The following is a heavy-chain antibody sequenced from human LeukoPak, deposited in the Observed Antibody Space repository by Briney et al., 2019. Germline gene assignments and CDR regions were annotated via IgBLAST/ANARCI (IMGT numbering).Heavy chain of an antibody. J-gene: IGHJ6*02. CDR1: GFTFSSYG. Sequence: GGSLRLSCAASGFTFSSYGMHWVRQAPGKGLEWVAVIWYDGSNKYYADSVKGRFTISRDNSKNTLYPQMNSLRAEDTAVYYCARTRLRWSPYGMDVWGQGTTVTVSS. D-gene: IGHD4-23*01. CDR2: IWYDGSNK. V-gene: IGHV3-33*01. CDR3: ARTRLRWSPYGMDV.